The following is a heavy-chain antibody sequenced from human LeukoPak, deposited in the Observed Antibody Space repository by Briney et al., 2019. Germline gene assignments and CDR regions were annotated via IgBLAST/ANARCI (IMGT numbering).Heavy chain of an antibody. J-gene: IGHJ5*02. D-gene: IGHD3-10*01. CDR3: AKDLTLWFGEAPGFDP. Sequence: GGSLRLSCAASGFTFSSYAMSWVRQAPGKGLEWVSAISGSGGSTYYADSVKGRFTISRDNSKNTLHLQMNSLRAEDTAVYYCAKDLTLWFGEAPGFDPWGQGTLVTVSS. CDR2: ISGSGGST. V-gene: IGHV3-23*01. CDR1: GFTFSSYA.